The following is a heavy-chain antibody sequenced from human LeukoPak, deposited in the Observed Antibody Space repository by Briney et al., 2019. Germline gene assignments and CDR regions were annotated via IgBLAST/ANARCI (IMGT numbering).Heavy chain of an antibody. CDR2: INHSGST. J-gene: IGHJ4*02. CDR3: ARVRRRYCSSTSCSRREYFDY. CDR1: GGSFSGYY. V-gene: IGHV4-34*01. Sequence: PSETLSLTCAVYGGSFSGYYWSWIRQPPGKGLEWIGEINHSGSTNYNPSLKIRVTISVDTSKNQCSLKLSSLTAADTAVYYCARVRRRYCSSTSCSRREYFDYWGQGTLVTVSS. D-gene: IGHD2-2*01.